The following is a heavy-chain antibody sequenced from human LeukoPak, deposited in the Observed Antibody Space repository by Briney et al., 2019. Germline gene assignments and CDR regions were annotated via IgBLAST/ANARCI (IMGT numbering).Heavy chain of an antibody. CDR1: GGSISSSSYY. V-gene: IGHV4-39*07. D-gene: IGHD2-15*01. J-gene: IGHJ6*03. Sequence: SETLSLTCTVSGGSISSSSYYWGWIRQPPGKGLEWIGSIYYSGSTYYNPSLKSRVTISVDTSKNQFSLKLSSVTAADTAVYYCASQVAASYFGYYYYYMDVWGKGTTVTVSS. CDR2: IYYSGST. CDR3: ASQVAASYFGYYYYYMDV.